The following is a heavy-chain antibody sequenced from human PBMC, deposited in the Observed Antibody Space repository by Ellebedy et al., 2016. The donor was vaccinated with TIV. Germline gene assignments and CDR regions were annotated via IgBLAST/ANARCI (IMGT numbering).Heavy chain of an antibody. V-gene: IGHV4-34*01. CDR1: GGSFSGYY. CDR2: ITHSGST. Sequence: MPSETLSLTCAVYGGSFSGYYWSWIRQPPGKGLEWIGEITHSGSTNYNPSLKSRVTISVDTSKNQFSLNLSSVTDADTAVYYCARGLARDYWGQGTLVTVSS. CDR3: ARGLARDY. J-gene: IGHJ4*02.